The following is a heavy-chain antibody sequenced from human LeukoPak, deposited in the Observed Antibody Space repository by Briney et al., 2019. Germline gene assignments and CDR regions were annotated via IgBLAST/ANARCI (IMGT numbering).Heavy chain of an antibody. Sequence: SETLSLTCTVSGDSISSSSYYWGWIRQPPGKGLEWIGYIYYSGSTNYNPSLKSRVTISVDTSKNQFSLKLSSVTAADTAVYYCARHPPNYGGKSTFDYWGQGTLVTVSS. CDR2: IYYSGST. V-gene: IGHV4-61*05. D-gene: IGHD4-23*01. J-gene: IGHJ4*02. CDR1: GDSISSSSYY. CDR3: ARHPPNYGGKSTFDY.